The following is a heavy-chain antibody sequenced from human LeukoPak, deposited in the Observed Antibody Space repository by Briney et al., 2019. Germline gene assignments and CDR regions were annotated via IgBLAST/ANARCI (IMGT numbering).Heavy chain of an antibody. D-gene: IGHD3-10*01. CDR3: ARRLVGQTFDY. CDR1: GGSVSSNNYQ. CDR2: IYYTGST. J-gene: IGHJ4*02. Sequence: SETLSLTCIVSGGSVSSNNYQWNWIRQPPGKGLEWIGDIYYTGSTNYNPSLRSRVTISVDTSKNQFSLKLSSVTAADTAVYYCARRLVGQTFDYWGQGTLVTVSS. V-gene: IGHV4-61*01.